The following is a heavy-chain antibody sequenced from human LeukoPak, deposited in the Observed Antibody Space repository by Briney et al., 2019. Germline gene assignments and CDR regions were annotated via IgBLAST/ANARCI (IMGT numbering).Heavy chain of an antibody. CDR2: ISGSGGST. Sequence: GGSLRLSCAASGFTFSSYAMSWVRQAPGKGLEWVSAISGSGGSTYHADSVKGRFTISRDNSKNTLYLQMNSLRAEDTAVYYCAKDISGYYRPFDYWGQGTLVTVSS. J-gene: IGHJ4*02. CDR3: AKDISGYYRPFDY. D-gene: IGHD3-22*01. CDR1: GFTFSSYA. V-gene: IGHV3-23*01.